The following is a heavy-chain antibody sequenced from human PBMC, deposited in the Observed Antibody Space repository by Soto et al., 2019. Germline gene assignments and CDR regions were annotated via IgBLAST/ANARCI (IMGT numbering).Heavy chain of an antibody. CDR2: IDWDDDK. V-gene: IGHV2-70*01. CDR3: ARSIAAARWNWFDP. CDR1: GFSLSTSGMC. Sequence: SGPTLVNPTQTLTLTCTFSGFSLSTSGMCVSWIRQPPGKALEWLALIDWDDDKYYSTSLKTRLTISKDTSKNQVVLTMTNMDPVDTATYCCARSIAAARWNWFDPWGQGTLVTVSS. J-gene: IGHJ5*02. D-gene: IGHD6-13*01.